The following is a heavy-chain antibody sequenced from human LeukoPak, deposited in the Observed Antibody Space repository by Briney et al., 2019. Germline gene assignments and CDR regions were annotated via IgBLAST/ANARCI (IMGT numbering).Heavy chain of an antibody. V-gene: IGHV4-30-2*01. CDR1: GGSISSGGYS. CDR2: IYHSGST. Sequence: PSETLSLTCAVSGGSISSGGYSWSWIRQPPGKGLEWIGYIYHSGSTYYNPSLKGRVTISVDRSKNQFSLKLSSVTAADTAVYYCARGHIVVVPAAPVWFDPWGQGTLVTVSS. J-gene: IGHJ5*02. D-gene: IGHD2-2*01. CDR3: ARGHIVVVPAAPVWFDP.